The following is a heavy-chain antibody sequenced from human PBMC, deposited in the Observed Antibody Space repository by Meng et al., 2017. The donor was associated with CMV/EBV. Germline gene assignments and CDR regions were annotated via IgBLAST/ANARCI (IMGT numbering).Heavy chain of an antibody. D-gene: IGHD1-26*01. CDR2: IKQDGSEK. Sequence: GGSLRLSCAASGFTFSSYWMSWVRQAPGKGLEWVANIKQDGSEKYYVDSVKGRFTISRDNAKYSLYLQMNSLRAEDTAVYYCARPRVGATWDYWGQGTLVTVSS. J-gene: IGHJ4*02. CDR3: ARPRVGATWDY. V-gene: IGHV3-7*01. CDR1: GFTFSSYW.